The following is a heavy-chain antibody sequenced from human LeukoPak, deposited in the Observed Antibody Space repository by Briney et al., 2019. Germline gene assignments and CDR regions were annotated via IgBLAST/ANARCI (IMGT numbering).Heavy chain of an antibody. D-gene: IGHD6-19*01. J-gene: IGHJ4*02. Sequence: SETLSLTCTVSGDSISSGYYYWSWIRQPPGKGLEWIGYIYHSGSAYYNPSLKSRVTISVDRSKNQFSLKVNSVTDADTAFYYCARWGPGSSRRFLDFWGQGSLVTVSS. CDR3: ARWGPGSSRRFLDF. CDR1: GDSISSGYYY. CDR2: IYHSGSA. V-gene: IGHV4-30-2*01.